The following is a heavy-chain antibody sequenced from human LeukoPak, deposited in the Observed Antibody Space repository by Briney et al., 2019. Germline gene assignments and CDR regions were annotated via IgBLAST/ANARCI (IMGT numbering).Heavy chain of an antibody. CDR2: INPNSGGT. J-gene: IGHJ3*02. Sequence: ASVKVSCKASGGTFSSYAISWVRQAPGQGLEWMGWINPNSGGTNYAQKFQGRVTMTRDTSISTAYMELSRLRSDDTAVYYCARGRPYLDIWGQGTMVTVSS. CDR3: ARGRPYLDI. D-gene: IGHD2-2*01. V-gene: IGHV1-2*02. CDR1: GGTFSSYA.